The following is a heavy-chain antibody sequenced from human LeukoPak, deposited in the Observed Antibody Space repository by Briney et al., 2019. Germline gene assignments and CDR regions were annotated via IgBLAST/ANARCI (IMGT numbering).Heavy chain of an antibody. J-gene: IGHJ6*04. D-gene: IGHD1-14*01. CDR2: TSYDGSNK. V-gene: IGHV3-30*04. CDR1: GFTFSSYA. CDR3: ARPGSSIYYYYGMDV. Sequence: GGSLRLSCAASGFTFSSYAMLWVRQAPGKGLEWVAVTSYDGSNKYCADSVKGRFTISRDNSKNTLYLQMNSLRAEDTAVYYCARPGSSIYYYYGMDVWGKGTTVTVSS.